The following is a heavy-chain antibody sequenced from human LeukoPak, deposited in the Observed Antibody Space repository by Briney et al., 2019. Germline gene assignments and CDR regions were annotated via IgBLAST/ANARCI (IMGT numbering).Heavy chain of an antibody. CDR3: ARGSASRGGGSDFDY. CDR1: GFTFSDYY. D-gene: IGHD2-15*01. V-gene: IGHV3-69-1*02. CDR2: ITSSSYI. J-gene: IGHJ4*02. Sequence: GGSLRLSCAASGFTFSDYYMNWVRQAPGKGLEWVSSITSSSYIYYADSLKGRFTISRDNAKNSLYLQMNSLRAEDTAVYYCARGSASRGGGSDFDYWGQGTLVTVSS.